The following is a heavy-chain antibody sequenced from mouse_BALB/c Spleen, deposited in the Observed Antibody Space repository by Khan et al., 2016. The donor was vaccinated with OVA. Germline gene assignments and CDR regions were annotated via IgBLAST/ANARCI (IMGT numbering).Heavy chain of an antibody. CDR2: IIYSGST. D-gene: IGHD2-14*01. V-gene: IGHV3-8*02. J-gene: IGHJ3*01. Sequence: EVQLQESGPSLVKPSQTLSLTCSVTGDSITSGYWCWIRKFPGNKLEYMGYIIYSGSTYYNPSLLSRISITRPTYNNQSSLTLNSVTTEYISTDSCASSTYRFAFVYWGQGTLVTVSA. CDR1: GDSITSGY. CDR3: ASSTYRFAFVY.